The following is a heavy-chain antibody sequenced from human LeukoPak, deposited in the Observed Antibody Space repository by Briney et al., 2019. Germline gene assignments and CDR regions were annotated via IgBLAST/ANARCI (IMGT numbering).Heavy chain of an antibody. D-gene: IGHD2/OR15-2a*01. J-gene: IGHJ4*01. V-gene: IGHV5-51*01. Sequence: GESLKISCKGSGYSFTSYWIGWVRQMPGKGLEWMGNIYPDDSDSRYSPSLQGQVTISADKSISTAYLQWSSLKASDTAMYFCARGGRPDSRIFDYWGHGTLVTVSS. CDR3: ARGGRPDSRIFDY. CDR2: IYPDDSDS. CDR1: GYSFTSYW.